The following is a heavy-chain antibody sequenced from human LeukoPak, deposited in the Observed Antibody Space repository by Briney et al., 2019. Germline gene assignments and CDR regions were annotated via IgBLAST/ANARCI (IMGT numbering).Heavy chain of an antibody. V-gene: IGHV3-30*02. J-gene: IGHJ3*02. CDR3: AKGLEQWLARGAFDI. CDR1: GFTFSSYG. D-gene: IGHD6-19*01. CDR2: IRYDGSNK. Sequence: GSLRLSCAASGFTFSSYGMHWVRQAPGKGLEWVAFIRYDGSNKYYADSVKGRFTISRGNSKNTLYLQMNSLRAEDTAVYYCAKGLEQWLARGAFDIWGQGTMVTVSS.